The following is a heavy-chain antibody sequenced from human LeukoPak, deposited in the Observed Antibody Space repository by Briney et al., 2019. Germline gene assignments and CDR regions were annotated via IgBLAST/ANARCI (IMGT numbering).Heavy chain of an antibody. J-gene: IGHJ4*02. CDR2: VKSKTDGGTT. D-gene: IGHD1-26*01. CDR3: TTAGPSGSYYEIVNY. Sequence: GGSLRLSCAASGFTFRNAWMSWVRQAPGKGLAWVGRVKSKTDGGTTDYAAPVKGRFTISRDDSKNTLYLQMNGLKTDDTAVYYCTTAGPSGSYYEIVNYWGQGTLVTVSS. CDR1: GFTFRNAW. V-gene: IGHV3-15*01.